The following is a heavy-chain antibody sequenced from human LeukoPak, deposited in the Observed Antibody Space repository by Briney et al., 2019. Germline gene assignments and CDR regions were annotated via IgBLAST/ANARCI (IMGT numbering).Heavy chain of an antibody. Sequence: GGSLRLSCAASGFTVSSYWMSWVRQAPGKGLEWVANIKQDGSEKYYVDSVKGRFTISRDNAKNSLYLQMNSLRAEDTAVYYCARERITMIVVDYWGQGTLVTVSS. CDR3: ARERITMIVVDY. CDR1: GFTVSSYW. V-gene: IGHV3-7*04. D-gene: IGHD3-22*01. CDR2: IKQDGSEK. J-gene: IGHJ4*02.